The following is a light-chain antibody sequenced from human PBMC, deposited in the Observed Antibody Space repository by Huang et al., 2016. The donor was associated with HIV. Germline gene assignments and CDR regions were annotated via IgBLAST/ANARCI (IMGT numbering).Light chain of an antibody. CDR3: QQYDNWPLT. J-gene: IGKJ4*01. V-gene: IGKV3-15*01. CDR1: QSVSSY. Sequence: EVVMTQSPATLSVSPGERATLSCRASQSVSSYLAWYQQKPGQPPSLLIYGPSTRATGIPARFGGSGSETEFTLTISSLQSEDFAVYYCQQYDNWPLTFGGGTKVEIK. CDR2: GPS.